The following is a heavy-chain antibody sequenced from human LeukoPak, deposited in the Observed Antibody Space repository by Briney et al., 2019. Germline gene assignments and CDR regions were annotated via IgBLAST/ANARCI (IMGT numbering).Heavy chain of an antibody. CDR1: GFTFSSYA. Sequence: GGSLRLSCAASGFTFSSYAMHWVRQAPGKGLEWVAVISYDGSNKYYADSVKGRFTISRDNSKNTLYLQMNSLRAEDTAVYYCAREGIYYGSGGYYYYGMDVWGQGTTVTVPS. V-gene: IGHV3-30-3*01. J-gene: IGHJ6*02. D-gene: IGHD3-10*01. CDR3: AREGIYYGSGGYYYYGMDV. CDR2: ISYDGSNK.